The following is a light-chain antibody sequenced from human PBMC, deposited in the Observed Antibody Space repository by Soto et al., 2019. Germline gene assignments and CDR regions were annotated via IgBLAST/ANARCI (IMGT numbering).Light chain of an antibody. CDR1: QSVSSNY. J-gene: IGKJ3*01. CDR3: QKYGSAFT. CDR2: AAS. Sequence: EIVLTQSPGTLSLSPGERATLSCRASQSVSSNYLAWYQHKPGQGPRLLIDAASSRATGIPDRFSGSGSGTDFTLTSRQLDPEDFALCYWQKYGSAFTFGPGTKVDIK. V-gene: IGKV3-20*01.